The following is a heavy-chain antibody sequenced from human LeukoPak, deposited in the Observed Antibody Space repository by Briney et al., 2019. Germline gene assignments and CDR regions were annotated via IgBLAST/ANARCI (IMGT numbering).Heavy chain of an antibody. CDR1: GFTFGDYA. CDR3: ARGGYQFEH. Sequence: SLRLSCTASGFTFGDYAMSWFRQAPGKGLEWIGFIRSKGYGGTTECAASLKGRFIISRDDSKSIAYLQMDSLETEDTAVYYCARGGYQFEHWGQGTLVTVSS. CDR2: IRSKGYGGTT. D-gene: IGHD3-16*02. V-gene: IGHV3-49*03. J-gene: IGHJ1*01.